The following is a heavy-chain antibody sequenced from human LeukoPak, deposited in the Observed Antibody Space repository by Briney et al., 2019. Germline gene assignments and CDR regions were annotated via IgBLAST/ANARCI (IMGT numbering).Heavy chain of an antibody. V-gene: IGHV3-49*03. CDR2: IRHKAFGETA. CDR3: ARDQAMVVVSAPSY. CDR1: GFTFEDYA. J-gene: IGHJ4*02. Sequence: GGSLRLSCAGSGFTFEDYAVSWFRQAPGKGLEWVAFIRHKAFGETAEYAASVKNRFTISRGDSKSIAYLQMNSLKTEDTAVYYCARDQAMVVVSAPSYWGPGTLVVVSS. D-gene: IGHD2-21*02.